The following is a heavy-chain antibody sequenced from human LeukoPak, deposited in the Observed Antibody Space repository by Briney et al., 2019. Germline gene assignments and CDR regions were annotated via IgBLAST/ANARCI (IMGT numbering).Heavy chain of an antibody. CDR3: AKDPDYDILTGYLNY. CDR1: GFTFSSYA. CDR2: IRGSGGST. V-gene: IGHV3-23*01. Sequence: PGGSLRLSRAASGFTFSSYAMSWVPQAPGKGLEWVSAIRGSGGSTYYADPVKGRFTISRDNSKNPLYLQMNSLRAEDTAVYYCAKDPDYDILTGYLNYWGQGTLVTVSS. J-gene: IGHJ4*02. D-gene: IGHD3-9*01.